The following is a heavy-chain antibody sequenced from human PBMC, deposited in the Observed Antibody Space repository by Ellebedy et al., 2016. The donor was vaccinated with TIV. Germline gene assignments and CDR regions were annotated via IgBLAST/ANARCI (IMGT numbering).Heavy chain of an antibody. CDR2: ISAYNGNT. D-gene: IGHD6-13*01. CDR3: ARDGRYSSSWYVHDGL. Sequence: AASVKVSCNASGYTFTSYGISWVRQAPGQGLEWMGWISAYNGNTNYAQKLQGRVTMTTDTSTSTAYMELRSLRSDDTAVYYCARDGRYSSSWYVHDGLWGQGTLVTVSS. J-gene: IGHJ4*02. V-gene: IGHV1-18*01. CDR1: GYTFTSYG.